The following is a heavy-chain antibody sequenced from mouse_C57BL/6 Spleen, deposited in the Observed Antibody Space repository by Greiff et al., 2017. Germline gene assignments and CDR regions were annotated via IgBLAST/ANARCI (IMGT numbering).Heavy chain of an antibody. CDR2: IYPVYGAT. V-gene: IGHV1-11*01. Sequence: QVQLQQSGAELASPGASVTLSCKASGYTFTDHIMNWVKKRPGQGLEWIGRIYPVYGATNYNQKFKGKATFTVDRSSSTVYMGLNSLTSEDPAVXDCGKEAALYYWGQGTTLTVSS. J-gene: IGHJ2*01. CDR1: GYTFTDHI. CDR3: GKEAALYY.